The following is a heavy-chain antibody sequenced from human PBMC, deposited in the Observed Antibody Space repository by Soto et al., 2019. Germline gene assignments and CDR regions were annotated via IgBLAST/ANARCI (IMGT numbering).Heavy chain of an antibody. CDR1: GGSISSSSDY. J-gene: IGHJ4*02. Sequence: SETLSLTCTVSGGSISSSSDYWSWIRQPPGKGLEWIGSIYYSGSTYYNPSLKSRVTISVDTSKNQFSLKLSSVTAADTAVYYCATSLRFLEWLSFDYWGQGTLVTVSS. CDR2: IYYSGST. CDR3: ATSLRFLEWLSFDY. D-gene: IGHD3-3*01. V-gene: IGHV4-39*01.